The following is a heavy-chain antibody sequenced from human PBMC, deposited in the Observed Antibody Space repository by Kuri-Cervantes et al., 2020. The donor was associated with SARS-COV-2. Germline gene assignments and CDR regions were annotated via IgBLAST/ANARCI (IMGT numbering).Heavy chain of an antibody. V-gene: IGHV3-74*01. CDR2: ISADGSTT. Sequence: GGSLRLSCAASGFTFSGYWMHWVRQAPGKGLVWVSDISADGSTTSYADFVKGRFTISRDASTRTFYLDMSHLRVEDSATYYCASNAWGQGTVVTVSS. CDR1: GFTFSGYW. J-gene: IGHJ3*01. CDR3: ASNA.